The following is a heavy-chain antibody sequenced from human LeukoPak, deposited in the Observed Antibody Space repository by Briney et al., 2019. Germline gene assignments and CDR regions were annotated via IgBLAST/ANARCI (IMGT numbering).Heavy chain of an antibody. CDR2: IYYSGST. V-gene: IGHV4-30-4*08. CDR3: ARVNPDYSNYGRVGGRGNWFDP. J-gene: IGHJ5*02. Sequence: SETLSLTCTVSGGSISSGDYYWSWIRQPPGKGLEWIGYIYYSGSTYYNPSLKSRVTISVDTSKNQFSLKLSSVTAADTAVYYCARVNPDYSNYGRVGGRGNWFDPWGQGTLVTVSS. D-gene: IGHD4-11*01. CDR1: GGSISSGDYY.